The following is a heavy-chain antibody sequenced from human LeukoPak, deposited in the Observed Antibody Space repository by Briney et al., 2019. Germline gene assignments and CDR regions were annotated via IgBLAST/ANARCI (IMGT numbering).Heavy chain of an antibody. D-gene: IGHD2-15*01. CDR2: VDYSGGDT. Sequence: GGSLRLSCTVSGFTLSSYEMSWIRQAPGKGLEWVSSVDYSGGDTHYADSVKGRFTISRDNSKNTLYLQMNSLRAEDTAVYYCAKSHVVVVAATRPYYYYMDVWGKGTTVTVSS. J-gene: IGHJ6*03. CDR3: AKSHVVVVAATRPYYYYMDV. CDR1: GFTLSSYE. V-gene: IGHV3-23*01.